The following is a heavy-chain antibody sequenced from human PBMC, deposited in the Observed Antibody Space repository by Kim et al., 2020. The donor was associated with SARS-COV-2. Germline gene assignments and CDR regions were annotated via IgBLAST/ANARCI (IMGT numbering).Heavy chain of an antibody. CDR2: IWPGDSDT. D-gene: IGHD6-6*01. CDR3: YSSSSDRGWFDP. CDR1: GYSFTSYW. J-gene: IGHJ5*02. V-gene: IGHV5-51*01. Sequence: GGSLKISCKGSGYSFTSYWIGWVRQMSGKGLEWMGIIWPGDSDTRYSPSFQGQVTISADKSISTAYLQWSSLKASDTAMYYCYSSSSDRGWFDPWGQGTLLTVSS.